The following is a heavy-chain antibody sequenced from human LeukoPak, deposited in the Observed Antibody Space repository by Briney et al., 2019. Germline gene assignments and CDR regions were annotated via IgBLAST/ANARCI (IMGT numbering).Heavy chain of an antibody. CDR3: AGSGSDRGSNIRFDY. CDR1: GLTVSSNY. Sequence: GGSLRLSCAASGLTVSSNYMSWVRQAPGKGLEWVSTIYSGGTTYYADSVKGRFIISRDTSKNTLYLHMNNLKAEDTAVYYCAGSGSDRGSNIRFDYWGQGTLVTVSS. V-gene: IGHV3-53*01. D-gene: IGHD1-26*01. CDR2: IYSGGTT. J-gene: IGHJ4*02.